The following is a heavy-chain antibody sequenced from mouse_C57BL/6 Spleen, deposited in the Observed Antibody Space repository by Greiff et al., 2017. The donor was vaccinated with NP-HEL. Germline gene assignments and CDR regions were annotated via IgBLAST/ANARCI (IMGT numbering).Heavy chain of an antibody. CDR3: ARREYRSYWYFDV. CDR1: GYTFTDYY. V-gene: IGHV1-19*01. D-gene: IGHD5-1*01. J-gene: IGHJ1*03. Sequence: EVQLQQSGPVLVKPGASVKMSCKASGYTFTDYYMNWVKQSHGKSLEWIGVINPYNGGTSYNQKFKGKATLTVDKSSSTAYMELNSLTSEDSAVYYCARREYRSYWYFDVWGTGTTVTVSS. CDR2: INPYNGGT.